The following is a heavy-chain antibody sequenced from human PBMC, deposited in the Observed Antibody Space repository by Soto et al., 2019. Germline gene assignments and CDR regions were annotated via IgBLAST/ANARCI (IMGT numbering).Heavy chain of an antibody. Sequence: QVQLQESGPGLVNPSETLSLTCAVSGDSISGFYWTWILQPPGRGLEWVGYIYYSGSTTHNPSLKSRVTMSVDTSKNHFSLRLSSVTAADTAVYFCARTVAPGSFDYWGQGTLVTVCS. V-gene: IGHV4-59*08. D-gene: IGHD6-19*01. CDR1: GDSISGFY. CDR3: ARTVAPGSFDY. J-gene: IGHJ4*02. CDR2: IYYSGST.